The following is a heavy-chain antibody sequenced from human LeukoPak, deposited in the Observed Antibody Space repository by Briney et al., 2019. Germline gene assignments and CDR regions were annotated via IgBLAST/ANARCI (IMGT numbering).Heavy chain of an antibody. J-gene: IGHJ6*03. D-gene: IGHD2-2*01. V-gene: IGHV3-21*01. CDR1: GFSFSTTS. Sequence: PGGSLRLSCATSGFSFSTTSLNWVRQAPGKGLQYVSSIDTTSYTYYADSVKGRFTISRDNAKNSLYLQMNSLRAEDTAVYYCARALQSPYYCSSTSCTSVYYYMDVWGKGTTVTVSS. CDR2: IDTTSYT. CDR3: ARALQSPYYCSSTSCTSVYYYMDV.